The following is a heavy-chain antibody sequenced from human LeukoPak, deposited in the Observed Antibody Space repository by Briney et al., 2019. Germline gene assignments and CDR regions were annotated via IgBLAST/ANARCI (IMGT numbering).Heavy chain of an antibody. CDR3: ARAGITMVRGVIRSYYYYGMDV. CDR2: ISSSGSTI. J-gene: IGHJ6*02. V-gene: IGHV3-48*03. D-gene: IGHD3-10*01. CDR1: GFTFSSYE. Sequence: GGSLRLSCAASGFTFSSYEMNWVRQAPGKGLEWVSYISSSGSTIYYADSVKGRFTISRDNAKNSLYLQMNSLRAEDTAVYYCARAGITMVRGVIRSYYYYGMDVWGQGTTVTVSS.